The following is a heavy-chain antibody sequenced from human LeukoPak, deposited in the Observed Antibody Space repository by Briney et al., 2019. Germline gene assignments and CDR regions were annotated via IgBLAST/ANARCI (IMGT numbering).Heavy chain of an antibody. CDR1: GFTFRSYT. Sequence: GGSLRLSCAASGFTFRSYTMNWVRQAPGKGLEWVSAISSSTSYIYYADSVKGRFTISRDNAQNSLFLQMNSLSAEDTAVYYCARDRGSSWSEDFDYWGQGTLVTVSS. V-gene: IGHV3-21*01. J-gene: IGHJ4*02. CDR2: ISSSTSYI. CDR3: ARDRGSSWSEDFDY. D-gene: IGHD6-13*01.